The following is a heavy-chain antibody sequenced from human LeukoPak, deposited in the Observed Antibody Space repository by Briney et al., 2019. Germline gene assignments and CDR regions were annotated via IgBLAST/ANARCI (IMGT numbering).Heavy chain of an antibody. V-gene: IGHV3-23*01. CDR1: GFTFSSYA. Sequence: PGGSLRLSCAATGFTFSSYAMHWVRQAPGKGLEWVSAISGSGGSTYYADSVKGRFTISRDNSKNTLYLQMNSLRAEDTAVYYCAKGVYYDFWSGVHFDYWGQGTLVTVSS. CDR2: ISGSGGST. D-gene: IGHD3-3*01. J-gene: IGHJ4*02. CDR3: AKGVYYDFWSGVHFDY.